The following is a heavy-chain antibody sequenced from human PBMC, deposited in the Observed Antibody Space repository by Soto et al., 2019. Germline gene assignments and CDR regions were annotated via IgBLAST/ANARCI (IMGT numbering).Heavy chain of an antibody. CDR1: GGSVNSFSYY. V-gene: IGHV4-39*01. Sequence: SETLSLTCTVSGGSVNSFSYYWGWIRQPPGKGLEWIGSTYYSGSTYYNPSLQSRVTISVDTSKNQFSLKLSPVTAADTAVYYCASSEFTRIREVNWFDPWGQGTLVTVSS. CDR3: ASSEFTRIREVNWFDP. D-gene: IGHD3-10*01. CDR2: TYYSGST. J-gene: IGHJ5*02.